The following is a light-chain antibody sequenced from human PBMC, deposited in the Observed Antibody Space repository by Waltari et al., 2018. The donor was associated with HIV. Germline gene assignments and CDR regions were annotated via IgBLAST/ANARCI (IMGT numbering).Light chain of an antibody. J-gene: IGLJ3*02. CDR3: QSYDSSLSGWV. V-gene: IGLV1-40*01. CDR2: GST. CDR1: SSNIGAGFD. Sequence: QSVLTQPPSVSGAPGQGVTISCTGGSSNIGAGFDVHWYQQFPGTAPKRLIEGSTDRQSGGRDRGSGSKSVTSASLAIVGLQAEDEADYYCQSYDSSLSGWVFGGGTKLTVL.